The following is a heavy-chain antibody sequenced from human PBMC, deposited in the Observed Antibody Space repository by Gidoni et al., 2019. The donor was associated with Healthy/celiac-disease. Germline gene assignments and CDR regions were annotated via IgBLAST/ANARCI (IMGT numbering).Heavy chain of an antibody. J-gene: IGHJ6*02. Sequence: QVQLQQWGAGLLKPSETLSLTCAVYGGSFSGYYWSWIRQPPGKGLEWIGEINHSGSTNYNPSLKSRVTISVDTSKNQFSLKLSSVTAADTAVYYCARGKLLWFGAIYYYYGMDVWGQGTTVTVSS. V-gene: IGHV4-34*01. CDR2: INHSGST. D-gene: IGHD3-10*01. CDR1: GGSFSGYY. CDR3: ARGKLLWFGAIYYYYGMDV.